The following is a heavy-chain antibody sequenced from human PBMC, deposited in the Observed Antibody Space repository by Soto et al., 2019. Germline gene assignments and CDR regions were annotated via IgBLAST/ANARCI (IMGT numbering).Heavy chain of an antibody. CDR3: ARHDNKTVGSQYLDS. CDR2: VHHSGSI. Sequence: QVQLQESGPGLVKPSGTLSLTCSVSGDSVTNNKWWSWVRQPPGKGLEWIGEVHHSGSIHYNAALKSRATIYADKAKNTCSLQLTSVTAADTALYFCARHDNKTVGSQYLDSWGPGTLVTVSS. D-gene: IGHD1-1*01. J-gene: IGHJ4*02. CDR1: GDSVTNNKW. V-gene: IGHV4-4*02.